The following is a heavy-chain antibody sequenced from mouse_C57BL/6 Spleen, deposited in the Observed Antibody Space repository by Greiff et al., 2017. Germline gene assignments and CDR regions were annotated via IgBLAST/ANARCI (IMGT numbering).Heavy chain of an antibody. CDR2: IYPRSGNT. CDR3: ARERTVVAEGYFDV. V-gene: IGHV1-81*01. J-gene: IGHJ1*03. CDR1: GYTFTSYG. Sequence: QVQLQQSGAELARPGASVKLSCKASGYTFTSYGISWVKQRTGQGLEWIGEIYPRSGNTYYNEKFKGKATLTADKSSSTAYMELRSLTSEDSAVYFCARERTVVAEGYFDVWGTGTTVTVSS. D-gene: IGHD1-1*01.